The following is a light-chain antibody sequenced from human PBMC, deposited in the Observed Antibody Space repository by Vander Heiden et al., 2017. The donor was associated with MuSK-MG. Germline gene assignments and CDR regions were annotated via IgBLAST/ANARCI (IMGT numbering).Light chain of an antibody. CDR3: ASWDDSLNGQL. V-gene: IGLV1-44*01. J-gene: IGLJ3*02. CDR1: VSNIGRNI. CDR2: GHN. Sequence: QSVLTQPPSASGTPGQRATISCSGSVSNIGRNIVNWYQQLPGPAPKLLIYGHNQRPSGVPGRFSGSKSGTSASLAISGLQSEDEAAYYCASWDDSLNGQLFGGGTKLTVL.